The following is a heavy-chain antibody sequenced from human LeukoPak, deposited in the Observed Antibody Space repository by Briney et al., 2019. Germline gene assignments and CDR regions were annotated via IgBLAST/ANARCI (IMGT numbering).Heavy chain of an antibody. CDR3: ARDGDDYYDSRGYNY. CDR1: GYAFTSYG. V-gene: IGHV1-18*01. Sequence: GVSVKVSCKASGYAFTSYGFSWVRQAPGQGLEWMGWISAYNHNTNFAQKFQGRLTMTTDTSTNTAYMELTSLRSDDTAVYYCARDGDDYYDSRGYNYWGQGTLVTVSS. CDR2: ISAYNHNT. D-gene: IGHD3-22*01. J-gene: IGHJ4*02.